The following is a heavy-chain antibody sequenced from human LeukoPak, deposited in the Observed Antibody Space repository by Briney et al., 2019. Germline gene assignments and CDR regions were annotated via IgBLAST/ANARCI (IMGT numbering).Heavy chain of an antibody. D-gene: IGHD4/OR15-4a*01. Sequence: SETLSLTCAVYGGSFSGYYWSWIRQPPGKGLEWIGEINHSGSTNYNPSLKSRVTISVDTSKNQFSLKLSSVTAADTAVYYCARRLGAPQKYFDYWGQGTLVTVSS. J-gene: IGHJ4*02. CDR1: GGSFSGYY. CDR2: INHSGST. CDR3: ARRLGAPQKYFDY. V-gene: IGHV4-34*01.